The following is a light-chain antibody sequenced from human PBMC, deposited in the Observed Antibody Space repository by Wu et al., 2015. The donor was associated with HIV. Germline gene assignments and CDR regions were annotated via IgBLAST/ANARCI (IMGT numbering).Light chain of an antibody. CDR1: QSVSSSY. V-gene: IGKV3-20*01. CDR3: QQYGRSPRT. CDR2: STS. Sequence: EIVLTQSPGTLSLSPGERVTLSCRASQSVSSSYLAWYQQKPGQAPRLLMYSTSSRATGIPDRFSGSGSGTDFTLTISRLEPEDFAVYFCQQYGRSPRTFGQGTKVEIK. J-gene: IGKJ1*01.